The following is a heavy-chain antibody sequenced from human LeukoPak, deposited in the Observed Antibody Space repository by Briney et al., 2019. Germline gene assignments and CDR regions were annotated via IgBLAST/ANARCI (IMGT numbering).Heavy chain of an antibody. D-gene: IGHD3-22*01. J-gene: IGHJ4*02. CDR3: ARALVRNSSGLPPPY. V-gene: IGHV1-2*02. CDR2: INPNGGGT. CDR1: GYTFTGYY. Sequence: GASVKVSCKASGYTFTGYYMHWVRQAPGQGLEWMGWINPNGGGTNYAQKFQGRVTMTRDTSISTAYMELSRLRSDDTAVYYCARALVRNSSGLPPPYWGQGTLVTVSS.